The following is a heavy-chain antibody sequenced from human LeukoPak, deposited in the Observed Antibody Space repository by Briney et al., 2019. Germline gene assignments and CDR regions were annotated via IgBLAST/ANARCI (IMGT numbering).Heavy chain of an antibody. Sequence: PGGSLRLSCAASGFTFSSYSMNWVRQAPGKGLEWVSSISSSSSYIYYADSVKGRFTISRDNAKNSLYLQMNSLRAEDTAVYYCAREEGYRSSGWFYFDYWGQGTLVTVSS. CDR3: AREEGYRSSGWFYFDY. CDR2: ISSSSSYI. J-gene: IGHJ4*02. CDR1: GFTFSSYS. V-gene: IGHV3-21*04. D-gene: IGHD6-19*01.